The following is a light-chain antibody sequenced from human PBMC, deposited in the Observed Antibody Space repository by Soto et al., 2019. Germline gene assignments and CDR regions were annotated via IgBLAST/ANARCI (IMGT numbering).Light chain of an antibody. CDR3: SSYTSSDTQGV. Sequence: QSVLTQPASVSGSDGQSITISCTGTSGDVGDYNYVSWYQLRPGKAPKLMIYEVSRRPSGVSNRFSGSKSGTTASLTISGLQGDDEGDYYCSSYTSSDTQGVFGTGTQLTVL. J-gene: IGLJ1*01. CDR2: EVS. CDR1: SGDVGDYNY. V-gene: IGLV2-14*01.